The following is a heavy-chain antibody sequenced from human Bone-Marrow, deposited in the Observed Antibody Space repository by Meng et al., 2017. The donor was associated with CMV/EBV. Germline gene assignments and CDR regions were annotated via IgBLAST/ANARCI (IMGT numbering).Heavy chain of an antibody. CDR3: TTGFSMRAIGY. V-gene: IGHV3-11*06. J-gene: IGHJ4*02. CDR2: ISTSSTFT. D-gene: IGHD2/OR15-2a*01. CDR1: GFSFSDYY. Sequence: LSCTVSGFSFSDYYMNWVRQAPGKGLEWISFISTSSTFTHYADSVQGRFIISRDDAKNALYLQMDSLRVEDTAVYYCTTGFSMRAIGYWGQGTLVTVSS.